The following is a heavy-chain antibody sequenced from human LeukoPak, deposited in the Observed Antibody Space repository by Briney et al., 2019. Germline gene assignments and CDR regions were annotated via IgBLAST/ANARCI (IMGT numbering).Heavy chain of an antibody. V-gene: IGHV4-39*07. Sequence: KSSETLSPTCTVSGGSISTSGSYWGRVRQPPGKGLEWIGIIYYSGSTYYNPSLKSRVTISVDTSKNQFSLKLTSVTAADTAVYYCARISLTGYAPISGYFDYWGQGTLVTVSS. D-gene: IGHD3-9*01. CDR3: ARISLTGYAPISGYFDY. CDR1: GGSISTSGSY. J-gene: IGHJ4*02. CDR2: IYYSGST.